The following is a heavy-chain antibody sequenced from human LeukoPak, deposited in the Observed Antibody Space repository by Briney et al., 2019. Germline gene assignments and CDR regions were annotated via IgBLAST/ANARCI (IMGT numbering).Heavy chain of an antibody. CDR3: GTPTVMSGEAFDI. CDR1: GFIFSSYS. D-gene: IGHD4-11*01. V-gene: IGHV3-48*01. Sequence: GGSLRLSCAASGFIFSSYSMNWVRQAPGKGLEWVSYISVNSSTIYYADPVKGEFPISRDKAKSSLYLQMNSLKAEDRAVIYCGTPTVMSGEAFDIWGQGTMVTVSS. CDR2: ISVNSSTI. J-gene: IGHJ3*02.